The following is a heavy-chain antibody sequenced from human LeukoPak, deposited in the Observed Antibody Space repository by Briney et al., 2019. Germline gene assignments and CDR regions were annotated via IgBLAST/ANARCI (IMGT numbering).Heavy chain of an antibody. J-gene: IGHJ4*02. CDR3: ARGYYYGSGSYPGY. CDR1: GFTFSSYD. CDR2: IGTAGDT. Sequence: GGSLRLSCAASGFTFSSYDMHWVRQATGKGLEWVSAIGTAGDTYYPGYVKGRFTISRENAKNSLYLQMNSLRAGDTAVYYCARGYYYGSGSYPGYWGQGTLVTVSS. V-gene: IGHV3-13*01. D-gene: IGHD3-10*01.